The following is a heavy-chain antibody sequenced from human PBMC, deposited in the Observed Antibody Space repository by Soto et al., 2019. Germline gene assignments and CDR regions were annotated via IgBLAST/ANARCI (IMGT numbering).Heavy chain of an antibody. V-gene: IGHV3-73*01. D-gene: IGHD7-27*01. CDR3: TRYPLTGDRDAFDI. J-gene: IGHJ3*02. Sequence: EGSLRLSCAASGFTFSGSAMHWVRQASGKGLEWVGRIRSKANSYATAYAASVKGRFTISRDDSKNTAYLQMNSLKTEDTAVYYCTRYPLTGDRDAFDIWGQGTMVTVSS. CDR1: GFTFSGSA. CDR2: IRSKANSYAT.